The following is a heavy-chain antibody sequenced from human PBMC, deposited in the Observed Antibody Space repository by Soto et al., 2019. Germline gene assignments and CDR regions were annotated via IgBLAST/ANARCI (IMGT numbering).Heavy chain of an antibody. CDR2: IWYDGSNK. V-gene: IGHV3-33*01. CDR3: ASSSRSSSYFDY. CDR1: GFTFSSYG. Sequence: GGSLRLSCAASGFTFSSYGMHWVRQAPGKGLEWVAVIWYDGSNKYYADSVKGRFTISRDNSKNTLYLQMNSLRAEDTAVYYCASSSRSSSYFDYWGQGTLGTVSS. J-gene: IGHJ4*02. D-gene: IGHD6-6*01.